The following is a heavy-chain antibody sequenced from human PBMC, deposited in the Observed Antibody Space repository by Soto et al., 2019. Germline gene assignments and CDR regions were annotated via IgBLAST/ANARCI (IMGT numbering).Heavy chain of an antibody. Sequence: GGSLRLSCAASGFTFISYAMTWVRQAPGKGLEWVSTIGGSGDNTYYTDSVKGRFTISRDNSKNTLYLQMNSLRAEDTAVYYCAKAVSWLDAFDVWGRGTVVTVSS. CDR2: IGGSGDNT. CDR3: AKAVSWLDAFDV. J-gene: IGHJ3*01. CDR1: GFTFISYA. D-gene: IGHD5-18*01. V-gene: IGHV3-23*01.